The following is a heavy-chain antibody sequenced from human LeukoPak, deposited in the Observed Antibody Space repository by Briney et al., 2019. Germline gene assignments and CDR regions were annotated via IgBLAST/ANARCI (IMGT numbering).Heavy chain of an antibody. CDR3: ARDLGRLRLGELSLWN. V-gene: IGHV1-2*02. J-gene: IGHJ4*02. CDR1: GYTFTGYH. D-gene: IGHD3-16*02. CDR2: INPNSGGT. Sequence: ASVKVSCKASGYTFTGYHMHWVRQAPGQGLEWMGWINPNSGGTNYAQKFQGRVTMTRDTSISTAYMELSRLRSDDTAVYYCARDLGRLRLGELSLWNWGQGTLVTVSS.